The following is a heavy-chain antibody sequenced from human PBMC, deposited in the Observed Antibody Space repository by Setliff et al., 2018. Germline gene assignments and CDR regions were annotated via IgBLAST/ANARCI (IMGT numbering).Heavy chain of an antibody. J-gene: IGHJ4*02. V-gene: IGHV4-39*01. D-gene: IGHD2-2*01. CDR3: ASCRYQVPYDY. Sequence: SETLSLTCTVPGGSISSISYYWGWIRQPPGKGLEWIGTVYGSGTTYYNPSLKSRVTIFVDTSKNQFSLNLNSVTAADTGVYYCASCRYQVPYDYWGQGILVT. CDR2: VYGSGTT. CDR1: GGSISSISYY.